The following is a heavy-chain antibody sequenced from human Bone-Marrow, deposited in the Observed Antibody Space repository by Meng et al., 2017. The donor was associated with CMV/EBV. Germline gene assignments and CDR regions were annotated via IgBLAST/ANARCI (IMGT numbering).Heavy chain of an antibody. CDR3: ATYNWNDGEGGFDY. J-gene: IGHJ4*02. V-gene: IGHV1-2*02. D-gene: IGHD1-1*01. CDR2: MNPNSGGT. CDR1: GYTFTSYD. Sequence: ASVKVSCKASGYTFTSYDINWVRQATGQGLEWMGWMNPNSGGTNYAQKFQGRVTMIRDTSISTAYMELSRLRSDDTAVYYCATYNWNDGEGGFDYWGQGTLVTVSS.